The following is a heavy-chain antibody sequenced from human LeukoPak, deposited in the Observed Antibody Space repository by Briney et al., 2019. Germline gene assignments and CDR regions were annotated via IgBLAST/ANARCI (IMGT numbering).Heavy chain of an antibody. V-gene: IGHV3-7*01. Sequence: GGSLRLSCAASGFTFSGYWMSGVRQAPGKGLEWVANIKQDGSEKYYVDSVKGRFTISRDNAKNSLYLQRNSLRAEDTAVYYCARSVRGRIGIDVWGQGTTVTVSS. CDR3: ARSVRGRIGIDV. CDR2: IKQDGSEK. D-gene: IGHD3-10*01. J-gene: IGHJ6*02. CDR1: GFTFSGYW.